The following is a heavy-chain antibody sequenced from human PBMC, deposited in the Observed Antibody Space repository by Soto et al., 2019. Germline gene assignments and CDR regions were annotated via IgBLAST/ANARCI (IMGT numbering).Heavy chain of an antibody. Sequence: GGSLRLSCAASGFTVSSNYMSWVRQAPGKGLEWVSIIYSGGSTYHADSVKGRFTISRDNSKSTLYLQMNSLRAEDTALYYCAKGRSYYYYYGVDVWGQGTTVTVSS. J-gene: IGHJ6*02. CDR3: AKGRSYYYYYGVDV. CDR1: GFTVSSNY. V-gene: IGHV3-53*01. CDR2: IYSGGST.